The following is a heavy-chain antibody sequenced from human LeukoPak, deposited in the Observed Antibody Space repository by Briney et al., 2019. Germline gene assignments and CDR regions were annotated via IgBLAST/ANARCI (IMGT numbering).Heavy chain of an antibody. V-gene: IGHV3-74*01. D-gene: IGHD3-22*01. J-gene: IGHJ4*02. CDR2: INTDGSST. CDR3: ARAPHYHDSSGSFDY. CDR1: GFTFSNYW. Sequence: PGGSLRLSCAASGFTFSNYWMHWVRQAPGKGLVWVSRINTDGSSTSYADSVKGRFTISRDSAKNTLYLQMNSLGAEDTAVYYCARAPHYHDSSGSFDYWGQGTLVTVSS.